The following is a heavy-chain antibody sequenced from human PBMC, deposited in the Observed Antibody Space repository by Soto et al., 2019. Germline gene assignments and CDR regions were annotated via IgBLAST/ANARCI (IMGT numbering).Heavy chain of an antibody. V-gene: IGHV5-51*01. CDR3: ASGNVANFFEP. J-gene: IGHJ5*02. Sequence: PVDSLKMACKGSGYIFTSYWICCLLQIPGKGLPWRGISYPGECDTTCSPSVECQVTMSADNSSSTSYLYWSSLKASDTARYFCASGNVANFFEPWGQGTPVTVSS. CDR2: SYPGECDT. CDR1: GYIFTSYW.